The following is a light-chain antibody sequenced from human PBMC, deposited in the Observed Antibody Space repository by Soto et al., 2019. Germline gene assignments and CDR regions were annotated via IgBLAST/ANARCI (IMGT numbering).Light chain of an antibody. CDR1: QSISYY. CDR3: QETYTTPLT. V-gene: IGKV1-39*01. J-gene: IGKJ4*01. Sequence: DIEMTQSPSSLSAYVGDIVNITCRASQSISYYLNWYQQKPGRAPDLLMYGSSSLQRGVPSRFTGSGSGTEFTLTITSLQPGDFATYYCQETYTTPLTFGGGTKVEIK. CDR2: GSS.